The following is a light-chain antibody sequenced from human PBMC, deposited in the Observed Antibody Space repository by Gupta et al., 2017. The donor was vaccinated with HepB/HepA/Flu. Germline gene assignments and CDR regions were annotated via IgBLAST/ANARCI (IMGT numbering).Light chain of an antibody. CDR2: EVS. V-gene: IGLV2-23*02. J-gene: IGLJ2*01. Sequence: QSALTQPASVSGSPGQSITISCTGTSSDVGSYNLVSWYQQHPGKAPKLMIYEVSKRPSGGANRVSGSKSGNTASMTISGLQAEDEADYYCCSYAGSSTFDVVFGGGTKLTVL. CDR1: SSDVGSYNL. CDR3: CSYAGSSTFDVV.